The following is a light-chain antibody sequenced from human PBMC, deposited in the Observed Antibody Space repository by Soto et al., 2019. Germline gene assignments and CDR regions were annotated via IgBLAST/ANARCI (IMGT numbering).Light chain of an antibody. CDR1: QSVLYSSNNKNY. CDR2: WAS. V-gene: IGKV4-1*01. Sequence: DIVMTQSPDSLAVSLGERATINCKSSQSVLYSSNNKNYLAWYQQKPGQPPKLLIYWASTRESGVPDRFSGSGSGTDLTLTISSLQAEDVAVYYCQQYYSTPAVFGGGTKVEIK. CDR3: QQYYSTPAV. J-gene: IGKJ4*01.